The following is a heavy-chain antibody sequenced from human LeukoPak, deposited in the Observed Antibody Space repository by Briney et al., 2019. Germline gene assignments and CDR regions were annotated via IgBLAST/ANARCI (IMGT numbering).Heavy chain of an antibody. J-gene: IGHJ3*02. Sequence: ASVKVSCKASGGTFSSYAISWVRQAPGQGLEWMGGIIPIFGTANYAQKFQGRVTITADKSTSTAYMELSSLKASDTAMYYCARQRQRWLQFLGAFDIWGQGTMVTVSS. CDR3: ARQRQRWLQFLGAFDI. CDR2: IIPIFGTA. D-gene: IGHD5-24*01. V-gene: IGHV1-69*06. CDR1: GGTFSSYA.